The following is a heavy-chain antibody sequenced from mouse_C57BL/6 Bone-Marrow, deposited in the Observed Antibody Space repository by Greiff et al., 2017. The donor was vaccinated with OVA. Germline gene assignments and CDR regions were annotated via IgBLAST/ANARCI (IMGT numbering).Heavy chain of an antibody. V-gene: IGHV1-19*01. J-gene: IGHJ4*01. D-gene: IGHD1-2*01. CDR3: ARGITTLHYYAMDD. Sequence: VQLQQSGPVLVKPGASVKMSCKASGYTFTDYYMNWVKQSHGKSLEWIGVINPYNGGTSSNPKFKGQATLTVDKSSSTAYKELNILTSEDSAVYYCARGITTLHYYAMDDWGQGTSVTVSS. CDR1: GYTFTDYY. CDR2: INPYNGGT.